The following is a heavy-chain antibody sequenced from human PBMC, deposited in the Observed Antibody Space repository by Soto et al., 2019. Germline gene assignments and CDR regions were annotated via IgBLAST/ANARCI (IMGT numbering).Heavy chain of an antibody. CDR1: GLTVSHNY. V-gene: IGHV3-53*01. J-gene: IGHJ6*02. CDR2: LYTEGTT. Sequence: GGSLRLSCVASGLTVSHNYMAWVRQAPEMGLEWVSILYTEGTTYYADSVKGRFTISRDSSKNTLFLQMDSLRAEDTAMYYCVRPRPSGENYGMDVWGQGTTVTVSS. D-gene: IGHD3-16*01. CDR3: VRPRPSGENYGMDV.